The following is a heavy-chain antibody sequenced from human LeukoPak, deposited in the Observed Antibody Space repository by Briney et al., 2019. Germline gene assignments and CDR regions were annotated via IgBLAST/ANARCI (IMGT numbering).Heavy chain of an antibody. CDR1: GGSISSYY. D-gene: IGHD5-24*01. CDR3: ARAAPRALRRDGYNHFDY. J-gene: IGHJ4*02. Sequence: SETLSLTCTVSGGSISSYYWSWIRQPPGKALEWIGYIDYSGSTNYNPSLKSRVTISVDTSKNQFSLKLSSVTAADTAVYYCARAAPRALRRDGYNHFDYWGQGTLVTVSS. V-gene: IGHV4-59*01. CDR2: IDYSGST.